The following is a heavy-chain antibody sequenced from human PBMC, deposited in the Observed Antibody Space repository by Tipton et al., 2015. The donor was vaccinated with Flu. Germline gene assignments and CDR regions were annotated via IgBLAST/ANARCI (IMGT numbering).Heavy chain of an antibody. CDR1: RGSISSSSYN. V-gene: IGHV4-39*01. Sequence: LRLSCTDSRGSISSSSYNWGWIRQPPGKGLEWIASIYYSGRTYYNPSPKSRVTISVDTSKNQFSLKLNSVTAADTAVYYCARLSYYDVDLKNFYFEDWGQGTLVTVSS. CDR3: ARLSYYDVDLKNFYFED. CDR2: IYYSGRT. J-gene: IGHJ4*02. D-gene: IGHD3-10*02.